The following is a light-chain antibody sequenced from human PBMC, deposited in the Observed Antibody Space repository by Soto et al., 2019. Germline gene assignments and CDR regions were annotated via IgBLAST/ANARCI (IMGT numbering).Light chain of an antibody. CDR1: QSVDSSY. V-gene: IGKV3-20*01. CDR3: HHYVGSPLT. CDR2: GAS. J-gene: IGKJ2*01. Sequence: EIVLTQSPGTLSLSPGERATLSCRASQSVDSSYLAWYQQKPGQAPRLLIYGASKRATGIPDRFSGSGSGADFTLTISRLEPEDFTVYYCHHYVGSPLTFGQGTKLEIK.